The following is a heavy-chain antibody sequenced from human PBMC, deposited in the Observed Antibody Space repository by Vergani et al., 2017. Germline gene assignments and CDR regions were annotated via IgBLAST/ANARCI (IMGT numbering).Heavy chain of an antibody. CDR3: ASTYYYDSSGSLAAFDY. Sequence: QVQLQESGPGLVKPSQTLSLTCTVSDGSISSGSYYWSWIRQPAGKGLEWIGRIYTSGSTNYNPSLKSRVTISVDTSKNQFSLKLSSVTAADTAVYYCASTYYYDSSGSLAAFDYWGQGTLVTVSS. J-gene: IGHJ4*02. V-gene: IGHV4-61*02. CDR1: DGSISSGSYY. CDR2: IYTSGST. D-gene: IGHD3-22*01.